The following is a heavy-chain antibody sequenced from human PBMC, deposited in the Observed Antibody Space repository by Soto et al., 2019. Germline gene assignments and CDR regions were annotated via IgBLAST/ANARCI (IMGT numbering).Heavy chain of an antibody. V-gene: IGHV4-38-2*01. CDR2: IYHSGST. CDR1: GYSISSGYY. Sequence: PSETLSLTCAVSGYSISSGYYWGWIRQPPGKGLEWIGSIYHSGSTYYNPSLKSRVTISVDTSKNQFSLKLSSVTAADTAVYYCARDDYDRSGYYGVDYWGQGTLVTVSS. D-gene: IGHD3-22*01. J-gene: IGHJ4*02. CDR3: ARDDYDRSGYYGVDY.